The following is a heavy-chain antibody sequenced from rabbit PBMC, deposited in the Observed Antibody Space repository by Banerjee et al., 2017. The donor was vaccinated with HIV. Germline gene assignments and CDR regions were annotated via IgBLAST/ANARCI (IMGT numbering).Heavy chain of an antibody. CDR2: IDPIFGST. CDR3: ATNFTL. CDR1: GFTISSSYR. J-gene: IGHJ4*01. V-gene: IGHV1S45*01. Sequence: QEQLEESGGDLVKPGASLTLTCTASGFTISSSYRICWVRQAPGKGLEWIGYIDPIFGSTYYATWVDGRFTISSHNAQNTLYLQLNSLTAADTATYFCATNFTLWGQGTLVTVS.